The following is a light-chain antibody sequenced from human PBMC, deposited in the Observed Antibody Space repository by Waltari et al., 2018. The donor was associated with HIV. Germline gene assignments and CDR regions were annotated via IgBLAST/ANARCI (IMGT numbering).Light chain of an antibody. Sequence: EIVLTQSPATLSLSPGARATLSCRASQNVFSYLAWYQQKPGQPPRLLIYDASNRAPGIPARFSGSGSGTDFTLTISSLEPEDFAVYFCQQRSDWPPSTFGQGTKLEIK. CDR3: QQRSDWPPST. V-gene: IGKV3-11*01. CDR2: DAS. CDR1: QNVFSY. J-gene: IGKJ2*02.